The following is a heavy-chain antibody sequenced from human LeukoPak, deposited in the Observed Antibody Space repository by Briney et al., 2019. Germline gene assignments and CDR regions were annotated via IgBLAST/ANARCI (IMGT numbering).Heavy chain of an antibody. CDR3: TRPAARGSYYSHSDY. V-gene: IGHV3-49*03. J-gene: IGHJ4*02. Sequence: GGSLRLSCTASGFTFGDYAMSRFRQAPGKGLEWVGFIRSKAYGGTTEYAASVKGRFTISRDDSKSIAYLQMKSLKTEDTAVYYCTRPAARGSYYSHSDYWGQGTLVTVS. D-gene: IGHD1-26*01. CDR2: IRSKAYGGTT. CDR1: GFTFGDYA.